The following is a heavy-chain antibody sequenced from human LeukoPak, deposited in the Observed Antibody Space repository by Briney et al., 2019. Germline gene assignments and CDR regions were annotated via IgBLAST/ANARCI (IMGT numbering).Heavy chain of an antibody. Sequence: PGGSLRLSCAASGFTFSSYSMNWVRQAPGKGLEWVSSISSSSSYIYYADSAKGRFTISRDNAKNSLYLQMNSLRAEDTAVYYCARALPATTVVTPGDYWGQGTLVTVSS. CDR2: ISSSSSYI. J-gene: IGHJ4*02. CDR1: GFTFSSYS. D-gene: IGHD4-23*01. V-gene: IGHV3-21*01. CDR3: ARALPATTVVTPGDY.